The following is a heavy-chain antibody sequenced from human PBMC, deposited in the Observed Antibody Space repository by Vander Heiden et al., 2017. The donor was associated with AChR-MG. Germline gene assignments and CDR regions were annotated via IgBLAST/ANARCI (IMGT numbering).Heavy chain of an antibody. CDR1: GFTFSSYA. CDR3: ARDPSYYGSGSSFDY. D-gene: IGHD3-10*01. J-gene: IGHJ4*02. CDR2: ISYDGSNK. V-gene: IGHV3-30-3*01. Sequence: QVQLVESGGGVVQPGRSLRLSCAASGFTFSSYAMHWVRQAPGKGLEWVAVISYDGSNKYYADSVKGRFTISRDNSKNTLYLQMNSLRAEDTAVYYCARDPSYYGSGSSFDYWGQGTLVTVSS.